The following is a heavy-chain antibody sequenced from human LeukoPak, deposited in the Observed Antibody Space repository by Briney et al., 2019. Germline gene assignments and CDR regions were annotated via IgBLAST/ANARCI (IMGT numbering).Heavy chain of an antibody. D-gene: IGHD3-22*01. CDR2: ISAYNGKT. J-gene: IGHJ4*02. CDR3: ARDGYHDSSGYYLQFDY. CDR1: GYTFTSYG. V-gene: IGHV1-18*01. Sequence: EASVKVSCTASGYTFTSYGISWVRQAPGQGLEWMGWISAYNGKTNYGQKFQGRVTMTTDTSTSTAYMELTSLRSDDTAVYYCARDGYHDSSGYYLQFDYWGQGTLVTVSS.